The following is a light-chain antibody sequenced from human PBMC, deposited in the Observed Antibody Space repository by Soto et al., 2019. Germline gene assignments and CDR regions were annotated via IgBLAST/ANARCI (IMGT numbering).Light chain of an antibody. CDR1: SSNIGVGYD. CDR2: DTK. J-gene: IGLJ7*01. Sequence: QSVLTQPPSAAGAPGPRVTISCTGTSSNIGVGYDVHWYMHLPGTAPKLRIYDTKNRPSGIPDRFSGSKSGTPASLAIAVFQREDEGDYFGQSYYGSVTGVVFGGGTQLTVI. V-gene: IGLV1-40*01. CDR3: QSYYGSVTGVV.